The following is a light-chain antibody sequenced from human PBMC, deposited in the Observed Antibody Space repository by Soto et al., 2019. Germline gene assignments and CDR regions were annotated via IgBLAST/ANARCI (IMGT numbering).Light chain of an antibody. Sequence: QSVLTQPASVSGSPGQSITISCTGTSSDIGGYNSVSWYQQHPGKVPKLIIFEVSTRPSGVSNRFSGSKSGNTASLTISGLQAYDEADYYRSPFTNSTIRYVFGTETNLTFL. CDR3: SPFTNSTIRYV. CDR1: SSDIGGYNS. V-gene: IGLV2-14*01. J-gene: IGLJ1*01. CDR2: EVS.